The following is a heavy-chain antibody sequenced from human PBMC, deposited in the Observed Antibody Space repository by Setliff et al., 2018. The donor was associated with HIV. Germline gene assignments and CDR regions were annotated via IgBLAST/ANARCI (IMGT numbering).Heavy chain of an antibody. V-gene: IGHV4-39*01. CDR3: ARLYSSSSGLDYYYYYMDV. CDR2: IYYSGST. Sequence: SETLSLTCTVSGGSISSSSYYWGWFRQPPGKGLEWIGSIYYSGSTYYNPSLKSRVTISVDTSKNQFSLKLSSVTAADTAVYYCARLYSSSSGLDYYYYYMDVWGKGTTVTVSS. CDR1: GGSISSSSYY. D-gene: IGHD6-6*01. J-gene: IGHJ6*03.